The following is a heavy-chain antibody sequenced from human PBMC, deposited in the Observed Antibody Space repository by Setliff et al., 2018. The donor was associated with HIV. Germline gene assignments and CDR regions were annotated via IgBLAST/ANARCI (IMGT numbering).Heavy chain of an antibody. CDR1: GGSITYSSYY. Sequence: VSGGSITYSSYYWGWIRQPPGKGLEWIGSMDSSGNTYYSPSLRSRVTLSLDTSKNHISLHLRSVTAADTAIYFCARGKGGLVGPAEFDYWGPGTLVTVSS. J-gene: IGHJ4*02. CDR2: MDSSGNT. D-gene: IGHD1-26*01. CDR3: ARGKGGLVGPAEFDY. V-gene: IGHV4-39*02.